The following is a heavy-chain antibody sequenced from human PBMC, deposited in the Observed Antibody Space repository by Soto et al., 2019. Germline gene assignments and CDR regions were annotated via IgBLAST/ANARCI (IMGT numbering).Heavy chain of an antibody. J-gene: IGHJ4*02. CDR3: AKDRGYYGSSWRAFFDY. CDR2: ISGSGGDT. V-gene: IGHV3-23*01. Sequence: EVQLLEAGGGLLQPGGSLRLSCAASGFTFRSHAMTWVRQAPGTGLEWVSAISGSGGDTYYADFVKGRFTISRDNSKNTLFLQMNSLRAEDTAVYYCAKDRGYYGSSWRAFFDYWGQGALVTVSS. CDR1: GFTFRSHA. D-gene: IGHD3-10*01.